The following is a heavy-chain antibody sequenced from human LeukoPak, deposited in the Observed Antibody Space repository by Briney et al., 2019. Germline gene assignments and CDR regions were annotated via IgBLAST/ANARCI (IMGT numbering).Heavy chain of an antibody. CDR3: AKDGFGGAFDI. Sequence: ASVKVSCKASGYTFTSYDIDWVRQAPGQGLEWMGWINPNSGGTNYAQKFQGRVTMTRDTSISTAYMELSRLRSDDTAVYYSAKDGFGGAFDIWGQGTMVTVSS. J-gene: IGHJ3*02. CDR2: INPNSGGT. V-gene: IGHV1-2*02. CDR1: GYTFTSYD. D-gene: IGHD4-23*01.